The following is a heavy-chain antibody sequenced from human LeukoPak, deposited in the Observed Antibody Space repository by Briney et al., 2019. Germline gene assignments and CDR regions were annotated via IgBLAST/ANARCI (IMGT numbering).Heavy chain of an antibody. Sequence: GGSLRLSCAASGFTFSSSAMTWVRQAPGKGLEWVSVITANGGRTYYADSVKGRFTISRDNSKNTLSLQMYSLRADDTAVYYCAKDAVAPGSGGDYFDYWGQGTLVTVSS. D-gene: IGHD3-10*01. CDR1: GFTFSSSA. CDR2: ITANGGRT. V-gene: IGHV3-23*01. CDR3: AKDAVAPGSGGDYFDY. J-gene: IGHJ4*02.